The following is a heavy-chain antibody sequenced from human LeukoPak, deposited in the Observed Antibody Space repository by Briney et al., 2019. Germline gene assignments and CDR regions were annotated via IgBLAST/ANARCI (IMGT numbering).Heavy chain of an antibody. J-gene: IGHJ5*02. CDR1: GGTFSSYT. D-gene: IGHD5-12*01. Sequence: PKALVKVSCKASGGTFSSYTISWVRQAPGQGLEWMGRIIPILGIANYAQKFQGRVTITADKSTSTAYMELSSLRSEDAAVYYCATTPPVATTREDWFDPWGQGTLVTVSS. V-gene: IGHV1-69*02. CDR3: ATTPPVATTREDWFDP. CDR2: IIPILGIA.